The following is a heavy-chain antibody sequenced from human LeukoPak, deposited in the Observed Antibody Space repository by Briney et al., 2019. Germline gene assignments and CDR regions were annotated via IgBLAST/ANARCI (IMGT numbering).Heavy chain of an antibody. J-gene: IGHJ4*02. Sequence: PSETLSLTCTVSGGSISSSNYYWGWIRQPPGKGLEWIGSIYYSGSTYYNPSLESRVTISVDTSKNQFSLKLSSVTAADTAVYYCARANYYDSSGVRYWGQGTLVTVSS. CDR1: GGSISSSNYY. D-gene: IGHD3-22*01. CDR2: IYYSGST. CDR3: ARANYYDSSGVRY. V-gene: IGHV4-39*07.